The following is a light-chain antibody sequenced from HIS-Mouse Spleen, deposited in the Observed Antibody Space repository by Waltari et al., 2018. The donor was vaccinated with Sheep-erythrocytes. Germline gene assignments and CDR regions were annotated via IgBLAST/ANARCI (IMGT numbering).Light chain of an antibody. Sequence: SYELTQPPSVSVSPGQTASITCSGDKLGDKYACWYQQKPGQSPVLVIYQDSKRPSGLPRRFSGYNASTTATLTISGNQGMDAADYYCQAWDSSTAVFGGGTKLTVL. J-gene: IGLJ2*01. V-gene: IGLV3-1*01. CDR3: QAWDSSTAV. CDR1: KLGDKY. CDR2: QDS.